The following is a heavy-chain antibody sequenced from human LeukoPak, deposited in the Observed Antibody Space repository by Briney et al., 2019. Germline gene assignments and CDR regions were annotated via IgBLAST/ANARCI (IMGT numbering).Heavy chain of an antibody. J-gene: IGHJ5*01. D-gene: IGHD6-19*01. CDR2: ISGSGGST. CDR3: AKDGNGYSSGWSFET. V-gene: IGHV3-23*01. Sequence: PGGSLTLFCAASGFTFSSYAMSWVRQAPGKGLEWVSAISGSGGSTYYADSVKGRFTISRDNSKNTLYLQMNSLRAEDTAVYYCAKDGNGYSSGWSFETCGEGALVSVSS. CDR1: GFTFSSYA.